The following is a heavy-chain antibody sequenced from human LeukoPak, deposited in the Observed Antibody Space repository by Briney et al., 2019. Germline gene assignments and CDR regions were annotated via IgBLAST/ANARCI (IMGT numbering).Heavy chain of an antibody. Sequence: ASVKVSCKASGGTFSSYAISWVRQAPGQGLEWMGGIIPIFGTANYAQKFQGRVTITADKSTSTAYMELSSLRSEDTAVYYCASHATKYCGGDCYSNAFDIWGQGTMVTVSS. V-gene: IGHV1-69*06. CDR1: GGTFSSYA. D-gene: IGHD2-21*02. CDR3: ASHATKYCGGDCYSNAFDI. CDR2: IIPIFGTA. J-gene: IGHJ3*02.